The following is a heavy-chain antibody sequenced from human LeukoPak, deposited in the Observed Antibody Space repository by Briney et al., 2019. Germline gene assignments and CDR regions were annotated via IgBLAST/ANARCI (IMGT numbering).Heavy chain of an antibody. Sequence: ASVKVSCKASGGTFSSYAISWVRQAPGQGLEWMGRIIPILGIANYAQKFQGRVTITADKSTSTAYMELSSLRSEDTAVYYCARDLVVVTAIYYYGMDVWGQGTTVTVSS. CDR2: IIPILGIA. V-gene: IGHV1-69*04. J-gene: IGHJ6*02. D-gene: IGHD2-21*02. CDR3: ARDLVVVTAIYYYGMDV. CDR1: GGTFSSYA.